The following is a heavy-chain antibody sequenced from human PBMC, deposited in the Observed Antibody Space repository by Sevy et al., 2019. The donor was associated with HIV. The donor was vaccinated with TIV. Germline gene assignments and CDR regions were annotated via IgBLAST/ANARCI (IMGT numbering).Heavy chain of an antibody. CDR3: ARSTYYDFWSGYSADYYFDY. D-gene: IGHD3-3*01. Sequence: GESLKISCKGSGYSFTSYWIGWVRQMPGKGLEWMGIIYPGDSDTRYSPSFQGQVTISADKSISTAYLQWSSLKASDPAMYYWARSTYYDFWSGYSADYYFDYWGQGTLVTVSS. CDR1: GYSFTSYW. J-gene: IGHJ4*02. V-gene: IGHV5-51*01. CDR2: IYPGDSDT.